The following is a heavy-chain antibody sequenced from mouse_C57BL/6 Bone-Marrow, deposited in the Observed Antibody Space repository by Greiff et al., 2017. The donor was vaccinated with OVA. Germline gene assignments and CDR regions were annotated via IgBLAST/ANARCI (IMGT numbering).Heavy chain of an antibody. CDR2: ISDGGSYT. V-gene: IGHV5-4*03. CDR3: ARVLYYAMDY. CDR1: GFTFSSYA. J-gene: IGHJ4*01. Sequence: EVMLVESGGGLVKPGGSLKLSCAASGFTFSSYAMSWVRQTPEKRLEWVATISDGGSYTYYPDNVKGRFTISRDNAKNNLYLQMGHLKSEDTAMYYCARVLYYAMDYWGQGTSVTVSS.